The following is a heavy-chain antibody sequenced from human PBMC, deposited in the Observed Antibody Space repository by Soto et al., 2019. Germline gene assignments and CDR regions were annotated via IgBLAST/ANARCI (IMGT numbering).Heavy chain of an antibody. D-gene: IGHD1-26*01. CDR3: ASEGLVGATQYYFDY. Sequence: ASVKVSCKASGYTFTSYYMHWVRQAPGQGLEWMGIINPSGGSTSYAQKFQGRVTMTRDTSTSTVYMELSSLRSEDTAVYYCASEGLVGATQYYFDYWGQGTLVTVSS. CDR2: INPSGGST. V-gene: IGHV1-46*01. J-gene: IGHJ4*02. CDR1: GYTFTSYY.